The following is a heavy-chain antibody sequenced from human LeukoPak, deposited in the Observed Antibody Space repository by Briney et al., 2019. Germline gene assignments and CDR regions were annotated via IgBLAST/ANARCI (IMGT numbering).Heavy chain of an antibody. J-gene: IGHJ4*02. Sequence: SGTLSLTCAVSGGSISSSNWWSWVRQPPGQGLEWIGETYDSGSTKYNPSLKSRVTISVDTSKSQFSLYMDSVTAADTAVYYCARDWNRYAYWGQGTLVTVSS. CDR1: GGSISSSNW. CDR2: TYDSGST. V-gene: IGHV4-4*02. CDR3: ARDWNRYAY. D-gene: IGHD1-1*01.